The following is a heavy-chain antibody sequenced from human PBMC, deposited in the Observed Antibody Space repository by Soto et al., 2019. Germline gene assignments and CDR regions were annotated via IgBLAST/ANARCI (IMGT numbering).Heavy chain of an antibody. CDR1: GGSVSNKTYY. J-gene: IGHJ4*02. CDR2: VYYSGTT. CDR3: ARTTAVPNTLRSRYFFDY. V-gene: IGHV4-61*01. D-gene: IGHD4-17*01. Sequence: PSETLSLTCSVSGGSVSNKTYYWSWIRQPPGKRLGWIGYVYYSGTTNYNPSLKSRVTISVDLSKNQFSLRRSSVTTADTALYYCARTTAVPNTLRSRYFFDYWGQGTLVTVSS.